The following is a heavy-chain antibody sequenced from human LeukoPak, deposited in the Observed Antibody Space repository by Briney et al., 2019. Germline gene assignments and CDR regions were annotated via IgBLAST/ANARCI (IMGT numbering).Heavy chain of an antibody. J-gene: IGHJ4*02. CDR2: ISPDGSTT. Sequence: QPGGSLRLSCAASGFTYSSYWMHWVRQVPGMGLVWVSRISPDGSTTNYADSVKGRFTISRDNAKNSLYLQMNSLRAEDTAVYYCAREGYSSSWPGDFDYWGQGTLVTVSS. V-gene: IGHV3-74*01. CDR3: AREGYSSSWPGDFDY. CDR1: GFTYSSYW. D-gene: IGHD6-13*01.